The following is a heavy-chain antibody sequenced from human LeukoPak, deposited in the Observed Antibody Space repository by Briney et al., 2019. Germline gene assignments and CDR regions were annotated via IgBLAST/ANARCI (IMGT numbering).Heavy chain of an antibody. V-gene: IGHV4-31*03. CDR3: ARGQDDYSSFYTWFDP. CDR2: IYYSGNT. D-gene: IGHD4-11*01. J-gene: IGHJ5*02. Sequence: SETLSLTCTVSGGSISSGGYYWSWIRQHPGKGLEWIGYIYYSGNTYYSPSLKSRLTISIDTPKNQFSLKLSSVTAADTAVYYCARGQDDYSSFYTWFDPRGQGTLVTVSS. CDR1: GGSISSGGYY.